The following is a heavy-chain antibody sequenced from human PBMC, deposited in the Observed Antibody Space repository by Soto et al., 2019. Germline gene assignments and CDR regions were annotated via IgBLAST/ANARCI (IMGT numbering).Heavy chain of an antibody. CDR1: GGSISSGDYY. Sequence: PSETLSLTCTVSGGSISSGDYYWSWIRQPPGKGLEWIGYIYYSGSTYYNPSLKSRVTISVDRSKNQFSLKLSSVTAADTAVYYCARGSKGGLGRPLDYWGQGTLVTVSS. CDR3: ARGSKGGLGRPLDY. CDR2: IYYSGST. D-gene: IGHD2-15*01. V-gene: IGHV4-30-4*01. J-gene: IGHJ4*02.